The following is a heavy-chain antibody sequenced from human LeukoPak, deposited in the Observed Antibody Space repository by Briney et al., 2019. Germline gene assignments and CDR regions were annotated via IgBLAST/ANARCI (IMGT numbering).Heavy chain of an antibody. V-gene: IGHV4-59*02. CDR2: VYYSGGT. CDR3: ARSYSSGWHYFDY. CDR1: GGSVSAYY. J-gene: IGHJ4*02. Sequence: SETLSLTCTVSGGSVSAYYWNWIRQSPGKGLERIGYVYYSGGTNYNPSLKSRVTISLDTSKNQFSLRLSSVTAADTAVYYCARSYSSGWHYFDYWGQGTLVTVSS. D-gene: IGHD6-19*01.